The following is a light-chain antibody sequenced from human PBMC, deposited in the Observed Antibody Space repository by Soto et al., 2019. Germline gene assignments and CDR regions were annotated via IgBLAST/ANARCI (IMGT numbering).Light chain of an antibody. CDR2: EGS. CDR1: SSAVGSSNL. CDR3: CSYASGPTFSFV. V-gene: IGLV2-23*03. Sequence: QSALTQPASVSCSPGQSITISCTAASSAVGSSNLVSWCQQHPGKAPKLVIYEGSKRPSGVSTRFSGSQSGNTDSLAISGLQAEDEADYFCCSYASGPTFSFVFGTGTTVTVL. J-gene: IGLJ1*01.